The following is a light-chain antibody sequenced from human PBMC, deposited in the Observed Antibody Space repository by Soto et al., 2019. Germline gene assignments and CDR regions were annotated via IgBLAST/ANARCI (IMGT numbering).Light chain of an antibody. CDR2: AAS. CDR1: QGVSNY. V-gene: IGKV1-9*01. Sequence: DIQLTQCPSFLSASVGDRVTINCGASQGVSNYLAWYQQKPGKAPKLLIYAASTLQTGVPSRFSGSGSGTEFTLTITSLQPEDFATYYCHQLNSHPITFGQGTRLEIK. J-gene: IGKJ5*01. CDR3: HQLNSHPIT.